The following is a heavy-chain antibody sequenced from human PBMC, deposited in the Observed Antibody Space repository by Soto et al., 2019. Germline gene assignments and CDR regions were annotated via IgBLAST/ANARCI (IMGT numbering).Heavy chain of an antibody. Sequence: QVQLVASGGGVVQQGRSLTLSCEASGFTFRRHAIHWVRQAPGKRLEWVAVISRDGSNEYYEDSVKGRFTISRDNSKNTLFLHLNSLRLEHTAVYYCARSRNGGVADSFDYWGQGTLVTVSS. CDR3: ARSRNGGVADSFDY. CDR2: ISRDGSNE. CDR1: GFTFRRHA. V-gene: IGHV3-30-3*01. D-gene: IGHD3-10*01. J-gene: IGHJ4*02.